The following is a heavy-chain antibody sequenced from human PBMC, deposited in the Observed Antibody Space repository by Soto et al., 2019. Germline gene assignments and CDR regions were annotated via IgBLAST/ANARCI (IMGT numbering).Heavy chain of an antibody. CDR3: ARGKRMQLWLKSYFDT. V-gene: IGHV4-34*01. Sequence: SETLSLTCAVYGGSFTCYFWSWIRQSPGKGLEWIGEVNHRGETNYSPSLKSRLTIPGDTSKNHISLKLNSVTAADTAVYYCARGKRMQLWLKSYFDTWGQGTPVTVSS. CDR2: VNHRGET. J-gene: IGHJ4*02. CDR1: GGSFTCYF. D-gene: IGHD5-18*01.